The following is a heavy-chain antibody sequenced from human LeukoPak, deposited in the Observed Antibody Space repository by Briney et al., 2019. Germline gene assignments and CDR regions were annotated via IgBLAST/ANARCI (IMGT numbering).Heavy chain of an antibody. V-gene: IGHV1-46*01. CDR3: ARGAPTTRIGAGRFDY. D-gene: IGHD5-12*01. Sequence: ASVKVSCKAFGYSLTNYYVHWVRQAPGQGLEWMGDINPSGGSTSYAQKFQGRITVTRDTYTNTVYMDLSSLRSEDTGTYYCARGAPTTRIGAGRFDYWGQGSLLTVAS. CDR1: GYSLTNYY. CDR2: INPSGGST. J-gene: IGHJ4*02.